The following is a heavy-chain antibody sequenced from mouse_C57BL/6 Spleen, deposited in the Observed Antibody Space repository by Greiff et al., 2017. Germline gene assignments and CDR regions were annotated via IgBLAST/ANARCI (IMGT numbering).Heavy chain of an antibody. CDR2: INPNNGGT. D-gene: IGHD1-1*01. V-gene: IGHV1-18*01. Sequence: EVKLVESGPELVKPGASVKIPCKASGYTFTDYNLDWVKQSHGKSLEWIGDINPNNGGTIYNQKFKGKATLTVDKSSSTAYMELRSLTSEDTAVYYCARFYGSSLYYAMDYWGQGTSVTVSS. CDR3: ARFYGSSLYYAMDY. J-gene: IGHJ4*01. CDR1: GYTFTDYN.